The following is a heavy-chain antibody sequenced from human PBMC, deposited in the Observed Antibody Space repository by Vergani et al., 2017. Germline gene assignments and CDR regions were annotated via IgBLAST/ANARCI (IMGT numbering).Heavy chain of an antibody. CDR1: GFIFTNYA. J-gene: IGHJ4*01. D-gene: IGHD5-18*01. Sequence: EVQLLESGGGLVQPGGSLRLSCAASGFIFTNYAMSWVRQAPGKGLDWVSTIGGSGDSTFYADSVKGRFAISRDNSKNTVYLQMNSLRAEDTAVYYCAKDPATSMGFGGQGILVTVYS. CDR3: AKDPATSMGF. CDR2: IGGSGDST. V-gene: IGHV3-23*01.